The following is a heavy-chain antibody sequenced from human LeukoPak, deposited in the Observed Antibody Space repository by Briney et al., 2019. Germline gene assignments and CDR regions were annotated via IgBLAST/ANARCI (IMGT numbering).Heavy chain of an antibody. CDR2: ISPSGGST. CDR3: ARAATAYCSGGPSCTVPFFDY. V-gene: IGHV1-46*01. J-gene: IGHJ4*02. CDR1: GYTFTSYY. Sequence: ASVKVSCKASGYTFTSYYMQWVRQAPGHGIEWMGIISPSGGSTGHAQKFQGRVTMTRDTSTSTVYMELSSLRSEDTAVYYCARAATAYCSGGPSCTVPFFDYWGQGTLVTVSS. D-gene: IGHD2-15*01.